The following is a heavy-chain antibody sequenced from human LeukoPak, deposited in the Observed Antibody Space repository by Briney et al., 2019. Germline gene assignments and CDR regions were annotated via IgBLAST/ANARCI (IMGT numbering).Heavy chain of an antibody. CDR3: AAGYYVLNSSGYVEYFQH. CDR2: ISGSGGST. Sequence: PGGSLRLSCAASGFTFSSYAMSWVRQAPGKGLEWVSAISGSGGSTYYADSVKGRFTISRDNSKNTLYLQMNSLRAEDTAVYYCAAGYYVLNSSGYVEYFQHWGQGTLVTVSS. D-gene: IGHD3-22*01. CDR1: GFTFSSYA. J-gene: IGHJ1*01. V-gene: IGHV3-23*01.